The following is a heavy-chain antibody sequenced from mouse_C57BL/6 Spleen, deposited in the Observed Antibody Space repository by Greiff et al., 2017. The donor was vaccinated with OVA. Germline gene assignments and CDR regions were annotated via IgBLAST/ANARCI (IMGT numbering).Heavy chain of an antibody. D-gene: IGHD2-2*01. CDR2: IHPNSGST. Sequence: QVQLQQPGAELVKPGASVKLSCKASGYTFTSYWMHWVKQRPGQGLEWIGMIHPNSGSTNYNEKLKSKATLTVDKSSSTAYMQLSSLTSEDSAVYYCARLGLRHAMDYWGQGTSVTVSS. CDR3: ARLGLRHAMDY. V-gene: IGHV1-64*01. J-gene: IGHJ4*01. CDR1: GYTFTSYW.